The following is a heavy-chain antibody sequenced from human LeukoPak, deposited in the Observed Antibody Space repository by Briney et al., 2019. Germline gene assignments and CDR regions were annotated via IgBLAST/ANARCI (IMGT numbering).Heavy chain of an antibody. CDR1: GFTFSSYS. Sequence: GGSLRLSCAASGFTFSSYSMDWVRQAPGKGLEWVSSISSSSSYIYYADSVKGRSTISRDNAKNSLYLQMNSLRAEDTAVYYCARDPDTYYYDSSGYSDYWGQGTLVTVSS. J-gene: IGHJ4*02. D-gene: IGHD3-22*01. CDR2: ISSSSSYI. CDR3: ARDPDTYYYDSSGYSDY. V-gene: IGHV3-21*01.